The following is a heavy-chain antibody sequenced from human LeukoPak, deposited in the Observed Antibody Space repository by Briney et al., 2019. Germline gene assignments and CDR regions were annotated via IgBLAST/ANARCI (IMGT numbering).Heavy chain of an antibody. Sequence: GGSLRLSCAASGFTFSTYWVHWVRQAPGKGLVWVSRISSDGSITGYADSVKGRFTISRDNAKNTLYLQMNSLRAEDTAVYYCARHLNYYLDYWGQGTLVTVSS. CDR2: ISSDGSIT. D-gene: IGHD3-10*01. J-gene: IGHJ4*02. CDR1: GFTFSTYW. CDR3: ARHLNYYLDY. V-gene: IGHV3-74*01.